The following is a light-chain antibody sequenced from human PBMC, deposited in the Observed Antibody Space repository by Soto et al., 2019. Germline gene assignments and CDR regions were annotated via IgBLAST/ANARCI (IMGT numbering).Light chain of an antibody. CDR3: QADNNCTTS. V-gene: IGKV1-5*03. CDR1: PSIISS. Sequence: DIQMTQSPSTLSASVVDIATITCRASPSIISSLAWYQQKPGKAPELLIYKASTLESGVPSRFSGSGSGTEFTLTISSLQPDDFATDYCQADNNCTTSFGGRTKVEIK. CDR2: KAS. J-gene: IGKJ4*01.